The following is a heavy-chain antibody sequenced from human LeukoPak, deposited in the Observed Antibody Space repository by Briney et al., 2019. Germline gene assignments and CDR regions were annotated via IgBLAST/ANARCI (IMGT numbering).Heavy chain of an antibody. CDR3: AREMVASDAFDI. V-gene: IGHV4-59*01. Sequence: PSETLSLTCIVSSGFLSSYYWSWIRQPPGKGLEWIGYIHYSVSTNYNPSLRARATLPVDNSKNQFSLKLTAVTAGDRAVFSFAREMVASDAFDIWGQGTMVTVSS. J-gene: IGHJ3*02. CDR2: IHYSVST. D-gene: IGHD2-15*01. CDR1: SGFLSSYY.